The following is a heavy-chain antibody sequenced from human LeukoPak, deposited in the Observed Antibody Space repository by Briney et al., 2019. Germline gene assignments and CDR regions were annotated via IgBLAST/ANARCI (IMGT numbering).Heavy chain of an antibody. D-gene: IGHD5-24*01. CDR3: AKDRKNGYSLDY. CDR1: GFTFDDYA. V-gene: IGHV3-43*02. J-gene: IGHJ4*02. CDR2: ISGDGGST. Sequence: GGSLRLSCAASGFTFDDYAMHWVRQAPGKSLEWVSLISGDGGSTYYADSVKGRFTISRDNSKNSLYLQMNSLRTEDTALYYCAKDRKNGYSLDYWGQGTLVTVSS.